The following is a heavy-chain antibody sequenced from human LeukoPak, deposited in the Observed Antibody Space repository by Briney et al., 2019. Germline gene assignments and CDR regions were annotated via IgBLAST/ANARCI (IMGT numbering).Heavy chain of an antibody. D-gene: IGHD3-9*01. CDR3: ARGRDYDFLTGYYKRDAFDI. CDR1: GGSISSSSYY. Sequence: SETLSLTCTVSGGSISSSSYYWGWIRQPPGKGLEWSGSIYHSGSTYYNPSLKSRVTISVDTSKNQVSLKLRSVTAADTAVYYCARGRDYDFLTGYYKRDAFDIWGQGTMVTVSS. J-gene: IGHJ3*02. V-gene: IGHV4-39*07. CDR2: IYHSGST.